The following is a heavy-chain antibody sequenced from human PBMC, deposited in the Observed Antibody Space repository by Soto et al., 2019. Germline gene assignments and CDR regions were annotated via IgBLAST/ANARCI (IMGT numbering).Heavy chain of an antibody. CDR2: IYPGDSDT. CDR3: ARVEIAARVGFWFDP. Sequence: GESLKISCKGSGYSFTSYWIGWVRQMPGKGLEWMGIIYPGDSDTRYSPSFQGQVTISADKSISTAYLQWSSLKASDTAMYYCARVEIAARVGFWFDPWGQGTLVTVSS. D-gene: IGHD6-6*01. CDR1: GYSFTSYW. V-gene: IGHV5-51*01. J-gene: IGHJ5*02.